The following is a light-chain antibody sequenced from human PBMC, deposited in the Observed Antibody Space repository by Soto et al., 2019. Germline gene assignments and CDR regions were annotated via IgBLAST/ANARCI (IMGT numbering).Light chain of an antibody. J-gene: IGKJ1*01. Sequence: EIVLTQSPGSLSLSPGERDTLSWRASQTVVNNFLAWYQQKPGQAPRLLVDDASRRAAGIPDRFSGGGSGTDFTLTINRLEPEDFAVYYCQQCATSPRTFGQGTKLEIK. CDR1: QTVVNNF. CDR2: DAS. V-gene: IGKV3-20*01. CDR3: QQCATSPRT.